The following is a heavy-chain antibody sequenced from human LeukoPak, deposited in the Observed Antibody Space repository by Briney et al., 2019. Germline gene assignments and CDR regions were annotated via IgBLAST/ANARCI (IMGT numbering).Heavy chain of an antibody. J-gene: IGHJ4*02. Sequence: PGGSLRLSCVASGFTFSAYAVGWVRRAPGMGLEWVSSISVSGSQTYYADSVKGRFTISRDNSKNTFYLQMNSLRAEDTAVYYCGKGTPPPVYWGPGTLVTVSS. CDR1: GFTFSAYA. CDR3: GKGTPPPVY. D-gene: IGHD1-14*01. V-gene: IGHV3-23*01. CDR2: ISVSGSQT.